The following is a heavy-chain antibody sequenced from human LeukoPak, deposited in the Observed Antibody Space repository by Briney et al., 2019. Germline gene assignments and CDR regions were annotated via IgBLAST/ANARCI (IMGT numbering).Heavy chain of an antibody. J-gene: IGHJ4*02. CDR1: GCTLSDYG. CDR3: AKTRNASYWN. D-gene: IGHD3-16*01. Sequence: GGSLRLACAASGCTLSDYGITWLRQAPGKGLEWVSALTISAGTTYYADSVKGRLASSRDNSKSTLYLQMNSLRAEDTALYYCAKTRNASYWNSGQRARGTVSS. CDR2: LTISAGTT. V-gene: IGHV3-23*01.